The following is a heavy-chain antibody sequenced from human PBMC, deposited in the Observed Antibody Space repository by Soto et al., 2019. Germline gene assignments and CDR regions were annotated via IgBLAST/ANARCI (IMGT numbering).Heavy chain of an antibody. D-gene: IGHD2-15*01. J-gene: IGHJ6*02. V-gene: IGHV1-69*06. CDR2: FIPIFDTT. CDR3: ARRSLRSVDFYSAFHA. Sequence: QVQLVQSGAEVKRPGSSVKVSCKASEVTFSTYAIGWVRQAPGQGLEWMGGFIPIFDTTNYAQKFHGRVTIPPDKPSYTAYMELSSLRFEDTAVYYCARRSLRSVDFYSAFHAWGPGTTVTVSS. CDR1: EVTFSTYA.